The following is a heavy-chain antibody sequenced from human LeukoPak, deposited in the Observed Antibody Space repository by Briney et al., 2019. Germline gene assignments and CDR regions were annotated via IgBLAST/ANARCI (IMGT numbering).Heavy chain of an antibody. CDR3: ARSAPTKGDY. D-gene: IGHD5-24*01. Sequence: PGGSLRLSCAASGFTFSSYWMNWVRQAPGKGLEWVSYISTSNNVIYYADSVKGRFTISRDNAKNSLYLQMNSLRAEDTAVYYCARSAPTKGDYWGQGTLVTVSS. CDR2: ISTSNNVI. J-gene: IGHJ4*02. CDR1: GFTFSSYW. V-gene: IGHV3-48*04.